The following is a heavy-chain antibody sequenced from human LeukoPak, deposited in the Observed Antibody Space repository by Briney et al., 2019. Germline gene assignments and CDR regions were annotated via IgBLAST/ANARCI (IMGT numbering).Heavy chain of an antibody. CDR2: IGTGSTSI. CDR3: ARIPNSANFPNWFDA. Sequence: TGGSLRLSCAISGLSFSSYTTNWVRQPPGKGLEWVSSIGTGSTSIYYADSVKGRFTISRDNARNSLYLQMNSLRAEDTAVYYCARIPNSANFPNWFDAWGEGSLV. J-gene: IGHJ5*01. CDR1: GLSFSSYT. D-gene: IGHD4/OR15-4a*01. V-gene: IGHV3-21*01.